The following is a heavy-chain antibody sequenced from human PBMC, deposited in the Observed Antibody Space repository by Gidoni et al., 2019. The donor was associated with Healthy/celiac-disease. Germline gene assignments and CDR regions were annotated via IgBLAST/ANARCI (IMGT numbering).Heavy chain of an antibody. CDR2: ISYDGSNK. CDR3: ARGHDYGDFTTEY. J-gene: IGHJ4*02. V-gene: IGHV3-30-3*01. CDR1: GFTLSSYA. D-gene: IGHD4-17*01. Sequence: QVQLVESGGGVVQPGLSLRLSCAASGFTLSSYAMHWVRQAPGKGLEWVAVISYDGSNKYYADSVKGRFTISRDNSKNTLYLQMNSLRAEDTAVYYCARGHDYGDFTTEYWGQGTLVTVSS.